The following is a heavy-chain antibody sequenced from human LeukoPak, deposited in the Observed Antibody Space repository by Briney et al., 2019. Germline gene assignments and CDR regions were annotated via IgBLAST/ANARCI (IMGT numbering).Heavy chain of an antibody. Sequence: GGSLRLSCAASGFTFSGSAMHWVRQASGKGLEWVSRIRSKANSYATAYAASVKGRFTISRDDSKNTAYLQMNSLKTEDTAVYYCTRHSSGWYDFDYWGQGTLVTVSS. CDR3: TRHSSGWYDFDY. CDR1: GFTFSGSA. J-gene: IGHJ4*02. CDR2: IRSKANSYAT. V-gene: IGHV3-73*01. D-gene: IGHD6-19*01.